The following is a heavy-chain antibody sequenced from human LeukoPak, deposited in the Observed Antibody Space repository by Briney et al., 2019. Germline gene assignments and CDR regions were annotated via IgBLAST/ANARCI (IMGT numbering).Heavy chain of an antibody. V-gene: IGHV4-59*01. Sequence: PSETLSLTCTVSGGSISTYYWSWIRQPPGKGLEWIGYIYSSGSTNYNPSLRSRVIMSVDTSKNQFSLNLKSVTAADTAVYYCARASSGWYGLFDFWGQGTLVTVSS. CDR1: GGSISTYY. CDR2: IYSSGST. J-gene: IGHJ4*02. CDR3: ARASSGWYGLFDF. D-gene: IGHD6-19*01.